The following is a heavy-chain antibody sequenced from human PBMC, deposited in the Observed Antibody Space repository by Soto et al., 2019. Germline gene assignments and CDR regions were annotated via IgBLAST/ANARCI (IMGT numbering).Heavy chain of an antibody. V-gene: IGHV3-23*01. Sequence: GGSLRLSCAASGFTFSSYAMSWVRQAPGKGLEWVSAISGSGGSTYYADSVKGRLTISRDNSKNTLYLQMNSLRAEDTAVYYCAKDSAARRSQYFDYWGQGTLVTVSS. J-gene: IGHJ4*02. CDR1: GFTFSSYA. CDR3: AKDSAARRSQYFDY. D-gene: IGHD6-6*01. CDR2: ISGSGGST.